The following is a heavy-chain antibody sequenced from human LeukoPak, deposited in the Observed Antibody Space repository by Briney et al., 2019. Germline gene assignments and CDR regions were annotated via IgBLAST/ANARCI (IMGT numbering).Heavy chain of an antibody. D-gene: IGHD6-19*01. V-gene: IGHV1-2*02. J-gene: IGHJ4*02. CDR3: AREKKRQWLRQFDY. CDR1: GYTFTGYY. CDR2: INPNSGGT. Sequence: ASVKVSCKASGYTFTGYYMHWVRQAPGQGLEWMGWINPNSGGTNYAQKFQGRVTMTRDTSISTAYMELGRLRSDDTAVYYCAREKKRQWLRQFDYWGQGTLVTVSS.